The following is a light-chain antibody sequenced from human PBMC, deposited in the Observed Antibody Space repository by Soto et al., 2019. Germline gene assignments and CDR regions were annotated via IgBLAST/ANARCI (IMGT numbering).Light chain of an antibody. Sequence: DIQLTQSPSFLYASVGDRVTSTCRASQGISSYLAWYQQKPGKPPKLLIYAASTLQSGDPSRFSGSGSGTEFTLTISSLQPEDFATYYCQQLNSYPGTFGPGTKVDIK. CDR1: QGISSY. CDR2: AAS. J-gene: IGKJ3*01. CDR3: QQLNSYPGT. V-gene: IGKV1-9*01.